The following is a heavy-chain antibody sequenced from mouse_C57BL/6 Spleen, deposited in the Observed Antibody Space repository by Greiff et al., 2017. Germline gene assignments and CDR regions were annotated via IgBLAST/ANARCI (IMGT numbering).Heavy chain of an antibody. CDR3: ASDCSGSSPYYAMGD. CDR1: GYTFTSYW. CDR2: IDPSDSYT. J-gene: IGHJ4*01. V-gene: IGHV1-59*01. Sequence: QVQLQQPGAELVRPGTSVKLSCKASGYTFTSYWMHWVKQRPGQGLEWIGVIDPSDSYTNYNQKFKGKATLTVDTSSSTAYMQLSSLTSEDSAVYYCASDCSGSSPYYAMGDWGKGASVTVAS. D-gene: IGHD1-1*01.